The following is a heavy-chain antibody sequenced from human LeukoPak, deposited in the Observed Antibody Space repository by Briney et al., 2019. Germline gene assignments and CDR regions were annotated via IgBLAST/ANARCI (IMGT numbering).Heavy chain of an antibody. J-gene: IGHJ3*02. D-gene: IGHD3-22*01. CDR3: ARGPVHYYDSSGYSDAFDI. Sequence: GGSLRLSCAASGFTFSSYWMSWVRQAPGKGLEWVANIKQDGSEKYYVDSVKGRFTISRDNAKNSLYLQMNSLRAEDTAVYYCARGPVHYYDSSGYSDAFDIWGQGTMVTVSS. CDR1: GFTFSSYW. V-gene: IGHV3-7*01. CDR2: IKQDGSEK.